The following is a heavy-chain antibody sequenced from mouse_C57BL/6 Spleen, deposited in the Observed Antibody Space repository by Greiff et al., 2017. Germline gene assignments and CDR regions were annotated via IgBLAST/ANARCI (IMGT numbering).Heavy chain of an antibody. D-gene: IGHD1-1*01. CDR2: IDPETGGT. CDR1: GYTFTDYE. V-gene: IGHV1-15*01. J-gene: IGHJ3*01. Sequence: QVHVKQSGAELVRPGASVTLSCKASGYTFTDYEMHWVKQTPVHGLEWIGAIDPETGGTAYNQKFKGKAILTADKSSRTAYMELRSLTSEDSAFYYWTRWGSRGFAYGGQGTLVTVSA. CDR3: TRWGSRGFAY.